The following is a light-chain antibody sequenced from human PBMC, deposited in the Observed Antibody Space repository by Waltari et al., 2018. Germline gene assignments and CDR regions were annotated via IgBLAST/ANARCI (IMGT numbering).Light chain of an antibody. V-gene: IGKV1-5*03. J-gene: IGKJ1*01. CDR1: QSISSW. Sequence: DIQMTQSPSTLSASVGDTVTITCRPSQSISSWLAWYQQKPGKAPKLLIYKASGLESWVPSRFSGSGSGTEFILTISSLQPDDFATYYCQQYKSYWTFGQGTKVEIK. CDR2: KAS. CDR3: QQYKSYWT.